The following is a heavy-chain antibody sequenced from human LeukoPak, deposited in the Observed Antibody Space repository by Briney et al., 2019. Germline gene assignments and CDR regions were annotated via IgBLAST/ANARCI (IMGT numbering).Heavy chain of an antibody. CDR3: ATDVGFGDSDV. CDR2: IYYSGST. D-gene: IGHD3-10*01. J-gene: IGHJ6*04. V-gene: IGHV4-59*01. CDR1: GGSISSYY. Sequence: PSETLSLTCTVSGGSISSYYWSWIRQPPGKGLEWIGYIYYSGSTNYNPSLKSRVTISVDTSKNQFSLKLSSVTAADTAVYYCATDVGFGDSDVWGKETTVTVSS.